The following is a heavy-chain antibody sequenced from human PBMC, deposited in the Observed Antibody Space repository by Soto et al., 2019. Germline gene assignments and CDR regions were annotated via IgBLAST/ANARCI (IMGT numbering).Heavy chain of an antibody. CDR3: ARSPYSSGSRQFDY. CDR1: GFTFSDHY. CDR2: TRNKANSYTT. Sequence: GGYLRLSCEASGFTFSDHYMDWVRQAPGKGLEWVARTRNKANSYTTEYAASVKGRFTISRDYSKNSLYLQRNSLKTEDTAVYYCARSPYSSGSRQFDYWGPATLLTVSS. J-gene: IGHJ4*02. V-gene: IGHV3-72*01. D-gene: IGHD6-19*01.